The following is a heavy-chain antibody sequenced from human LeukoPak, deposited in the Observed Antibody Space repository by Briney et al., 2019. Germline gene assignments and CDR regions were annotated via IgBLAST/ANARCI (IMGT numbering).Heavy chain of an antibody. Sequence: GGSLRLSCAASGFTFSSYWMNWVRQAPGKGLVWVSRIASDGSSTTYADSVKGRFSISRDNAKNTLYLQMNSLRAEDTAVYYCAKDLSYWGQGTLVTVSS. V-gene: IGHV3-74*01. CDR1: GFTFSSYW. J-gene: IGHJ4*02. CDR3: AKDLSY. CDR2: IASDGSST.